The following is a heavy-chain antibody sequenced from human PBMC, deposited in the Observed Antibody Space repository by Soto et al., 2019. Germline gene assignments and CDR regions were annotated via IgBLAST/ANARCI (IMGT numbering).Heavy chain of an antibody. CDR2: XXXXXSNK. CDR1: XXXFXSYX. CDR3: AKVTGYCSSTSCRIDYYYYYGMDV. V-gene: IGHV3-30*18. Sequence: QVQLVESGGGVVQPGRSLRLSCXASXXXFXSYXMXXXXQAPXXXLEXVXXXXXXXSNKYYADSVKGRFTISRDNSRNTLYLQMNSLRAEDTAVYYCAKVTGYCSSTSCRIDYYYYYGMDVWGQGTTVTVSS. J-gene: IGHJ6*02. D-gene: IGHD2-2*01.